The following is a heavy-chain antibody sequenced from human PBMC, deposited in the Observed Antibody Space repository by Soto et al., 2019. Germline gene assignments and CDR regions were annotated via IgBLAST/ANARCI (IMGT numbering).Heavy chain of an antibody. CDR2: VYYTGRT. V-gene: IGHV4-59*01. CDR3: ARVITYHYGMDV. J-gene: IGHJ6*02. CDR1: GGSIGSYY. Sequence: PSETLSLTCNVAGGSIGSYYWNWLRQPAGKGLEWIGYVYYTGRTNYNPSLEGRANISVDSSKKQVSLKLRSVTAADSATYYCARVITYHYGMDVWGQGIPVTVCS. D-gene: IGHD3-16*01.